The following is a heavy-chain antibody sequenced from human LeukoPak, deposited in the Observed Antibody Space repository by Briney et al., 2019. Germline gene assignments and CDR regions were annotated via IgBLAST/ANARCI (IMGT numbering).Heavy chain of an antibody. Sequence: SETLSLTCIVSGGSISSYYWSWIRQPAGKGLEWNGRIYTSGSTNYNPSLKSRVTMSVDTSKNQFSLKLSSVTAADTAVYYCARQTYYYDSSGPGIAYYFDYWGQGTLVTVSS. V-gene: IGHV4-4*07. J-gene: IGHJ4*02. CDR2: IYTSGST. CDR1: GGSISSYY. D-gene: IGHD3-22*01. CDR3: ARQTYYYDSSGPGIAYYFDY.